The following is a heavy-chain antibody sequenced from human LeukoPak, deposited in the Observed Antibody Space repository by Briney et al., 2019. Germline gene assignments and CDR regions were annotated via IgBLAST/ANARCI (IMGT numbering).Heavy chain of an antibody. CDR2: ISSSSSYI. Sequence: PGGSLRLSCAASGFTFSSYSMNWVRQAPGKGLEWVSSISSSSSYIYYADSVKGRFTISRDNAKNSLYLQMNSLRAEDTAVYYCSRDGGVGYDYGLHYGMDVWGQGTTVTVSS. J-gene: IGHJ6*02. CDR1: GFTFSSYS. D-gene: IGHD5-12*01. V-gene: IGHV3-21*01. CDR3: SRDGGVGYDYGLHYGMDV.